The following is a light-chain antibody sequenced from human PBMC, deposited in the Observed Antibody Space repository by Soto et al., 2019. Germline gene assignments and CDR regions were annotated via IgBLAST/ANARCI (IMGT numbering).Light chain of an antibody. CDR1: QGISSY. J-gene: IGKJ1*01. Sequence: AIRMTQSPSSLSASTGDRVTITCRASQGISSYLAWYQQKPGKAPNVLIHTASTLQGGVPSRFSGSGSGTDFTLTISRLQSEDFATYYCQQYYTYPWTFGQGTKVEVK. CDR3: QQYYTYPWT. CDR2: TAS. V-gene: IGKV1-8*01.